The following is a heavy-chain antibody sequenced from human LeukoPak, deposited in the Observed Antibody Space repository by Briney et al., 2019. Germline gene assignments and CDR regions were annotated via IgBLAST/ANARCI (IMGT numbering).Heavy chain of an antibody. CDR2: ISGSGGST. CDR3: AKSGYSSSWYRNYYYYMDV. CDR1: GFTFSSYA. D-gene: IGHD6-13*01. J-gene: IGHJ6*03. V-gene: IGHV3-23*01. Sequence: PGGSLRLSCAASGFTFSSYAMSWVRQAPGKGLEWVSAISGSGGSTYYAGSVKGRFTISRDNSKNTLYLQMNSLRAEDTAVYYCAKSGYSSSWYRNYYYYMDVWSKGTTVTVSS.